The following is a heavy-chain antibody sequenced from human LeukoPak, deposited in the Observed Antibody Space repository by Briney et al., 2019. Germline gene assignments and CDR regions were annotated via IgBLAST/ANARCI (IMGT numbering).Heavy chain of an antibody. CDR1: GFTFSSYG. V-gene: IGHV3-30*02. CDR2: IRYDGSNK. CDR3: ARSLLTGSWHPHDAFDI. D-gene: IGHD1-26*01. J-gene: IGHJ3*02. Sequence: GGSLRLSCAASGFTFSSYGMHWVRQAPGKGLEWVAFIRYDGSNKYYADSVKGRFTISRDNSKDTLYLQMNSLRAEDTAVYYCARSLLTGSWHPHDAFDIWGQGTMVTVSS.